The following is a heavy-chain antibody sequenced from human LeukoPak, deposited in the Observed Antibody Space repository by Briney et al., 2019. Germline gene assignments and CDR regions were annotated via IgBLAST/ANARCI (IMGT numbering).Heavy chain of an antibody. CDR2: INHSGST. D-gene: IGHD3-22*01. Sequence: SETLSLTCAVYGGSFSGYYWSWIRQPPGKGLEWIGEINHSGSTNYNPSLKSRVTISVDTSKNQFSLKLSSVTAADTAVYYCARDTYYYDSSGYEYYFDYWGQGTLVTVSS. J-gene: IGHJ4*02. CDR3: ARDTYYYDSSGYEYYFDY. CDR1: GGSFSGYY. V-gene: IGHV4-34*01.